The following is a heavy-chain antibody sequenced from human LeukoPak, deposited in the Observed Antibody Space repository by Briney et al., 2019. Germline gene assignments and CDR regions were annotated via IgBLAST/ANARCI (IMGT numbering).Heavy chain of an antibody. V-gene: IGHV3-23*01. J-gene: IGHJ4*02. CDR2: ISGSGGNA. CDR1: AFTFSSYA. CDR3: AKAFSTPYYYGSGTFSSRGETQSDY. D-gene: IGHD3-10*01. Sequence: GRSLRLSRAPSAFTFSSYAMSSVRHPPGEWLEWLSAISGSGGNAYYAASVKGPLTTYRDNSKNTLYLQMNSLRDEDTAVYYCAKAFSTPYYYGSGTFSSRGETQSDYWGQGTLVTVSS.